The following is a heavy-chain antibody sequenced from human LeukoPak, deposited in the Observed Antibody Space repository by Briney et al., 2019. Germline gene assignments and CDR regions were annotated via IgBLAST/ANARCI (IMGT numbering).Heavy chain of an antibody. CDR1: GGSISSSGYY. V-gene: IGHV4-39*07. CDR2: INHSGST. D-gene: IGHD3-10*01. Sequence: SETLSLTCTVSGGSISSSGYYWGWIRQPPGKGLEWIGEINHSGSTNYNPSLKSRVTISVDTSKNQFSLKLSSVTAADTAVYYCARVFNYYGSGSYASDYWGQGTLVTVSS. CDR3: ARVFNYYGSGSYASDY. J-gene: IGHJ4*02.